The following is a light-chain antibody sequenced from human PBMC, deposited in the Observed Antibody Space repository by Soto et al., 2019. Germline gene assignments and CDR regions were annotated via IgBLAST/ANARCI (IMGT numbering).Light chain of an antibody. CDR1: QSVSNNY. CDR2: GAS. V-gene: IGKV3-20*01. Sequence: EIVLTQSPATLSLSPGERATLSCRASQSVSNNYLAWYQQKPGQAPRLLIYGASNRATGIPARFSGSGSGTDFTLTISRLEPEDFAVYYCQQYGSSGTFGQGTKVDI. CDR3: QQYGSSGT. J-gene: IGKJ1*01.